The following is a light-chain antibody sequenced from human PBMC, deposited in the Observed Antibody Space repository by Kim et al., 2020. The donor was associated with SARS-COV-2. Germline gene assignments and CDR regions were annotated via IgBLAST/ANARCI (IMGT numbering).Light chain of an antibody. V-gene: IGLV3-21*04. Sequence: SYELTQPPSVSVAPGKTARITCGGNNIGSKSVHWYQQKPGQAPVLVIYYDSDRPSGIPERFSGSNSGNTATLTISRVEAGDEADYYCQVWDSSSDRVEFGGGTKLTVL. CDR1: NIGSKS. J-gene: IGLJ2*01. CDR2: YDS. CDR3: QVWDSSSDRVE.